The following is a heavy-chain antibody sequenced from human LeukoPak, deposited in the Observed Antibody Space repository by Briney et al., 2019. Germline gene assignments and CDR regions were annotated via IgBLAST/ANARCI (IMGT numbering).Heavy chain of an antibody. J-gene: IGHJ4*02. CDR3: AKAYYDSSGYYSFDY. D-gene: IGHD3-22*01. CDR1: GFTFSSCA. V-gene: IGHV3-23*01. CDR2: ISGSGAST. Sequence: GGSLRLSCAASGFTFSSCAMSWVRQAPGKGLEWVSGISGSGASTYYADSVRGRFTISRDNSKNTLYLQMNSLRAEDTAVYYCAKAYYDSSGYYSFDYWRQGTLVTVSS.